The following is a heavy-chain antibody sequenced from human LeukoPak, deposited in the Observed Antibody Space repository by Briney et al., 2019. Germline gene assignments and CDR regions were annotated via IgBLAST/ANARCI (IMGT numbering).Heavy chain of an antibody. CDR2: ISSSGSTI. CDR3: AKAHSVIEDIVVVPAAEDYFDY. J-gene: IGHJ4*02. D-gene: IGHD2-2*01. V-gene: IGHV3-11*01. Sequence: GGSLRLSCAASGFTFSDYYMSWIRQAPGKGLEWVSYISSSGSTIYYADSVKGRFTISRDNSKNTLYLQMNSLRAEDTAVYYCAKAHSVIEDIVVVPAAEDYFDYWGQGTLVTVSS. CDR1: GFTFSDYY.